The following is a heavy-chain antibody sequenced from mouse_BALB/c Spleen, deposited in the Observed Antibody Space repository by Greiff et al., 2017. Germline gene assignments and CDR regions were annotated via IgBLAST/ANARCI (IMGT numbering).Heavy chain of an antibody. CDR3: ARETTVSYAMDY. CDR2: ISSGGST. CDR1: GFTFSSYA. V-gene: IGHV5-6-5*01. D-gene: IGHD1-1*01. J-gene: IGHJ4*01. Sequence: EVMLVESGGGLVKPGGSLKLSCAASGFTFSSYAMSWVRQTPEKRLEWVASISSGGSTYYPDSVKGRFTISRDNARNILYLQMRSLRSEDTAMYYCARETTVSYAMDYWGQGTSVTVSS.